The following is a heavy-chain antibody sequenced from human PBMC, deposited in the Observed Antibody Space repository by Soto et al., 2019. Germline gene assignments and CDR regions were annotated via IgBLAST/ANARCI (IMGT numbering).Heavy chain of an antibody. CDR1: GGSISSYY. J-gene: IGHJ4*02. Sequence: QVQLQESGPGLVKPSETLSLTCTVSGGSISSYYWSWIRQPPGKGLEWIGYIYYSGSTNYNPSLKSRVTISVGTSKNQFSLKLSSVTAAGTAVYSCARRYGSCFDYWGQGTLVTVSS. D-gene: IGHD5-18*01. CDR3: ARRYGSCFDY. V-gene: IGHV4-59*08. CDR2: IYYSGST.